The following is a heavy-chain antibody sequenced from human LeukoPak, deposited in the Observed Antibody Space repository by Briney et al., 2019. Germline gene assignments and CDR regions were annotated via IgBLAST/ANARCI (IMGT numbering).Heavy chain of an antibody. CDR1: GGSISSGGYY. Sequence: SETLSLTCTVSGGSISSGGYYWSWIRQHPGKGLEWIGYIYYSGSTYYNPSLKSRVTISVDTSKNQFSLKLSSVTAADTAVYYCARDTGSSWAQRGLAAFDIWGQGTMVTVSS. V-gene: IGHV4-31*03. CDR2: IYYSGST. J-gene: IGHJ3*02. CDR3: ARDTGSSWAQRGLAAFDI. D-gene: IGHD6-13*01.